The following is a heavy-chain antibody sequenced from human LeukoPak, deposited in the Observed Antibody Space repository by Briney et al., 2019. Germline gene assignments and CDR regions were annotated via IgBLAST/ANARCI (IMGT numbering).Heavy chain of an antibody. Sequence: GGSLRLSCAASGFTFSSYSMNWVRQAPGKGLEWVSSISSSSSYIYYADSVKGRFTISRDNAKNSLYLQMNSLRAEDTAVYYCAKDAAVLLWFGELPADYWGQGTLVTVSS. V-gene: IGHV3-21*01. CDR1: GFTFSSYS. J-gene: IGHJ4*02. CDR2: ISSSSSYI. D-gene: IGHD3-10*01. CDR3: AKDAAVLLWFGELPADY.